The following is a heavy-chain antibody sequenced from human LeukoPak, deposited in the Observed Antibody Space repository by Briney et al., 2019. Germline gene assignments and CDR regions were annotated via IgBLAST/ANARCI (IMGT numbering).Heavy chain of an antibody. J-gene: IGHJ4*02. CDR3: GRSGGYSGYLSY. CDR1: RGSIFNSN. CDR2: IYYSGTT. Sequence: LGGLSVTCTESRGSIFNSNSCSIRDTPGERGGRIGYIYYSGTTNYNPSLKSRVTISIDTSKNQFSPKLNSVTAADTAVYYCGRSGGYSGYLSYLGQGTLVTVSS. D-gene: IGHD1-26*01. V-gene: IGHV4-59*01.